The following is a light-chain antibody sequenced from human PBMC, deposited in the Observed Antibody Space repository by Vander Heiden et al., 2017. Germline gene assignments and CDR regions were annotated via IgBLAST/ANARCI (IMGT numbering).Light chain of an antibody. CDR2: AAS. CDR1: ESISSY. CDR3: QQSYTSPHT. Sequence: SASVGDRVTITCRASESISSYLNWYHQKPGKAPKLLIYAASSLQSGVPSRFSGRGSGTDFTLTISSLQPDDFATFYCQQSYTSPHTFGQGTKLEIK. V-gene: IGKV1-39*01. J-gene: IGKJ2*01.